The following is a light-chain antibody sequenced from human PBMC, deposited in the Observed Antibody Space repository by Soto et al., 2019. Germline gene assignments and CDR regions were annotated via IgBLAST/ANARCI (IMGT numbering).Light chain of an antibody. CDR1: SSNIGAGYD. CDR3: PSYESSRVHVV. V-gene: IGLV1-40*01. CDR2: GNN. Sequence: QSVLTQPPSVSGAPGQRVTISCTGSSSNIGAGYDVHWYQQLPGTAPKLLIYGNNNRPSGVPDRFSGSKSDTSASLAITGLQAAEEADYYCPSYESSRVHVVFGGGTKVTVL. J-gene: IGLJ2*01.